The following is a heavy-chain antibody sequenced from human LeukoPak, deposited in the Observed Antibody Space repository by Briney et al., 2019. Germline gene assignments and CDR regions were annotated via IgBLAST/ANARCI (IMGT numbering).Heavy chain of an antibody. Sequence: GSLRLSCAASGFTFSSHWMSWVRQAPGKGLEWVANIKQDGSEKYYVDSVKGRFTISRDNAKNSLYLQMNSLRAEDTAVYYCARVMAGYSSGNWFDPWGQGTLVTVSS. D-gene: IGHD6-19*01. V-gene: IGHV3-7*01. J-gene: IGHJ5*02. CDR2: IKQDGSEK. CDR1: GFTFSSHW. CDR3: ARVMAGYSSGNWFDP.